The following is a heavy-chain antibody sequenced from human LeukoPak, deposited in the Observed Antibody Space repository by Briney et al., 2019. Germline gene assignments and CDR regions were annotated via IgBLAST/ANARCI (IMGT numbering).Heavy chain of an antibody. Sequence: ASVKVSCKASGYTFTVYFMHWARQAPGQGLEWMGWINPNSGGTNYAQKFQGRVTMTRDTSISTAYMELSRLRSDDTAVYYCARELNYDSNGYYFDYWGQGTLVTVSS. D-gene: IGHD3-22*01. CDR2: INPNSGGT. J-gene: IGHJ4*02. CDR3: ARELNYDSNGYYFDY. CDR1: GYTFTVYF. V-gene: IGHV1-2*02.